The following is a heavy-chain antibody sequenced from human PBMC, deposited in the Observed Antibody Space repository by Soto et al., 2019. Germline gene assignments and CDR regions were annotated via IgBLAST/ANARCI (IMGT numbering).Heavy chain of an antibody. CDR1: GFTFSSYG. D-gene: IGHD6-13*01. V-gene: IGHV3-30*18. CDR2: ISYDGSNK. CDR3: AKSGIAAAGNYYYGMDV. J-gene: IGHJ6*02. Sequence: QVQLVESGGGVVQPGRSLRLSCAASGFTFSSYGMHWVRQAPGKGLEWVAVISYDGSNKHYADSVKGRFTISRDNSKNTLYLQMNSLRAEDTAVYYCAKSGIAAAGNYYYGMDVWGQGTTVTVSS.